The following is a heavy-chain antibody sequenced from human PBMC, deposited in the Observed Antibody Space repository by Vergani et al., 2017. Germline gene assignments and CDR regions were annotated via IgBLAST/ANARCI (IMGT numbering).Heavy chain of an antibody. CDR3: ARLTAVAASYFDY. Sequence: QVQLQESGPGLVKPSETLSLTCTVSGGSISSYYWGWIRQPPGKGLEWIGSIYYSGSTYYNPSLKSRVTISVDTSKNQFSLKLSSVTAADTAVYYCARLTAVAASYFDYWGQGTLVT. V-gene: IGHV4-39*01. D-gene: IGHD6-19*01. CDR1: GGSISSYY. CDR2: IYYSGST. J-gene: IGHJ4*02.